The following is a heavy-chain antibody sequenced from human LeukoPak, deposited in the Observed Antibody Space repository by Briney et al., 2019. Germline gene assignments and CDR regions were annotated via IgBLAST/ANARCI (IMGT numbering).Heavy chain of an antibody. J-gene: IGHJ6*03. CDR3: ASYYDFWSGENYYMDV. V-gene: IGHV3-23*01. CDR2: ISGSGGST. D-gene: IGHD3-3*01. CDR1: GFTFSSYA. Sequence: GGSLRLSCAASGFTFSSYAMSWVRQAPGKGLEWVSAISGSGGSTYYADSVKGRFTISRDNSKNTLYLQMNSLRAEDTAVYYCASYYDFWSGENYYMDVWGKGTTVTVSS.